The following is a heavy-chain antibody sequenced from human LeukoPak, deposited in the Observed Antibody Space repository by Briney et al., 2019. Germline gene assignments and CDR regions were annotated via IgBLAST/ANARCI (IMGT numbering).Heavy chain of an antibody. D-gene: IGHD7-27*01. CDR1: GITFSSYA. Sequence: GGSLRLSCAASGITFSSYAMHWVRQAPGKGLEWVAVISYDGSNKYYADSVKGRFTISRDNSKNTLYLQMSSLRAEDTAVYYCARAIWGGLEPFDYWGQGTLVTVSS. CDR3: ARAIWGGLEPFDY. V-gene: IGHV3-30*04. CDR2: ISYDGSNK. J-gene: IGHJ4*02.